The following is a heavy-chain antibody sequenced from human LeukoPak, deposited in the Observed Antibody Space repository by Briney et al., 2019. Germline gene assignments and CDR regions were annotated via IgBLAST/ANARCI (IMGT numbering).Heavy chain of an antibody. CDR3: ARDPMDSSGWYRDAFDI. CDR2: IYSGGST. CDR1: GFTVSSNY. J-gene: IGHJ3*02. Sequence: GGSLRLSCAASGFTVSSNYMSWVRQAPGKGLEWVSDIYSGGSTYYADSVKGRFTISRDNSKNTLYLQMNSLRAEDTAVYYCARDPMDSSGWYRDAFDIWGQGTMVTVSS. D-gene: IGHD6-19*01. V-gene: IGHV3-53*01.